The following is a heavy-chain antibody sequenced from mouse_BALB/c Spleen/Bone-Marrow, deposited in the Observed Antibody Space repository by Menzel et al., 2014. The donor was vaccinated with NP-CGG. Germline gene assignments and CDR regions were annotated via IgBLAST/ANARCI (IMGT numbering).Heavy chain of an antibody. J-gene: IGHJ2*01. V-gene: IGHV1-5*01. CDR1: GYSFTSYW. Sequence: EVQLQQSGTVLARPGASVKMSCKASGYSFTSYWIHWVKQRPGQGLEWIGAIYPGDSDTSFNQKFKDKAKLTAVTSASTAYMELSSLTNEDSAVYYCTRRTATLDYWGHGTTLTVSS. CDR3: TRRTATLDY. CDR2: IYPGDSDT. D-gene: IGHD1-2*01.